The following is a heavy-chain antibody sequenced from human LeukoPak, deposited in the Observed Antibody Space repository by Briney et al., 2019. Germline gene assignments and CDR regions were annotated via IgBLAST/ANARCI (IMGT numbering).Heavy chain of an antibody. D-gene: IGHD3-22*01. J-gene: IGHJ4*02. CDR3: ASASRYYYDSSGYYSERG. CDR2: IIPIFGTA. Sequence: GASVKVSGKASGGTFSSYAISWVRQAPGQGLEWMGRIIPIFGTANYAQKFQGRVTITADKSTSTAYMELSSLRSEDTAVYYCASASRYYYDSSGYYSERGWGQGTLVTVSS. CDR1: GGTFSSYA. V-gene: IGHV1-69*06.